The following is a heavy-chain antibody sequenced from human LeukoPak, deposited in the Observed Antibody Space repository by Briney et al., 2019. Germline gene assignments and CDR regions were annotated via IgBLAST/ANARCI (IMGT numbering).Heavy chain of an antibody. D-gene: IGHD1-26*01. CDR2: IYYSGST. V-gene: IGHV4-59*01. CDR1: GGSISSYY. Sequence: SETLSLTCTVSGGSISSYYWSWIRQPPGKGLEWIGYIYYSGSTNYNPSLKSRVTISVDTSKNQFSLKLSSVTAADTAVYYCARGVPYSGGYYTFDPWGQGTLVTVSS. CDR3: ARGVPYSGGYYTFDP. J-gene: IGHJ5*02.